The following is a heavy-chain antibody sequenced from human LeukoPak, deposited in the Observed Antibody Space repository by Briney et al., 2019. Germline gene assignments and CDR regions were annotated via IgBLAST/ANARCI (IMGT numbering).Heavy chain of an antibody. J-gene: IGHJ4*02. CDR1: GGSISSSSYY. V-gene: IGHV4-39*01. CDR3: ARGFRAAWDSSGEPYFDY. CDR2: IYYSGST. Sequence: PSETLSLTCTVSGGSISSSSYYWGWIRQPPGKGLEWIGSIYYSGSTYYNPSLKSRVTISVDTSKNQFSLKLSSVTAADTAVYYCARGFRAAWDSSGEPYFDYWGQGTLVTVSS. D-gene: IGHD3-22*01.